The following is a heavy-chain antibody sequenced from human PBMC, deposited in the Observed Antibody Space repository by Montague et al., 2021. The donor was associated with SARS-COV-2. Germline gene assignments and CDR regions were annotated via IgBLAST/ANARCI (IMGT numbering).Heavy chain of an antibody. CDR2: ISTSAYTT. Sequence: SLRLSCAASGFTFSYPDMNWVRQAPGKGPDSLAYISTSAYTTSYAGCVQGRFTISRDNGKNSLYLQMNSLRVEDTAVYYCTRDYRSVVGDGLDIWGQGTKVTVSS. J-gene: IGHJ3*02. V-gene: IGHV3-48*03. CDR3: TRDYRSVVGDGLDI. CDR1: GFTFSYPD. D-gene: IGHD3-16*02.